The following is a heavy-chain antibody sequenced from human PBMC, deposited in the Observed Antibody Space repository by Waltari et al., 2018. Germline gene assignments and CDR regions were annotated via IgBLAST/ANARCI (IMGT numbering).Heavy chain of an antibody. V-gene: IGHV6-1*01. CDR1: GESVSSKSAG. CDR3: AREPSGSYYWYYYGMDV. D-gene: IGHD1-26*01. Sequence: QVQLQQSGPGLVKPSQTLSLTCAISGESVSSKSAGWNWIRQSPSRGIEWLGRTYYSSKLYTDYAVSVKTRRTINPGTAKNQFSLHLTSVTPEDTAVYYCAREPSGSYYWYYYGMDVWGQGTTVTVSS. J-gene: IGHJ6*02. CDR2: TYYSSKLYT.